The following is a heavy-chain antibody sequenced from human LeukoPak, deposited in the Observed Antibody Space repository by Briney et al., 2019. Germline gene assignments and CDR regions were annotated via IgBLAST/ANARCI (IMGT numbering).Heavy chain of an antibody. J-gene: IGHJ4*02. V-gene: IGHV3-21*01. CDR3: ARDRVEMATITGGFDY. CDR1: GFTFSSYS. D-gene: IGHD5-24*01. CDR2: ISSSSSYI. Sequence: GGSLRLSCAASGFTFSSYSMNWVRQAPGKGLEWVSSISSSSSYIYYADSMKGRFTISRDNAKNSLYLQMNSLRAEDTAVYYCARDRVEMATITGGFDYWGQGTLVTVSS.